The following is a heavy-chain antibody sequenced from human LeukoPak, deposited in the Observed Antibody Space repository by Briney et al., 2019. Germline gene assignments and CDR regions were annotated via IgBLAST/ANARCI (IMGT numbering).Heavy chain of an antibody. V-gene: IGHV3-23*01. Sequence: GGSLRLSCAASRFTFSSFAMSWVRQAPGKGLDWVAAISASSGSTYYADSVKGRFTISRDNSKNTLYLQMNRLRAEDTAVYYCAKDGGYSANDFDYYFYYMDVWGKGTTVTVSS. D-gene: IGHD5-12*01. CDR1: RFTFSSFA. CDR3: AKDGGYSANDFDYYFYYMDV. CDR2: ISASSGST. J-gene: IGHJ6*03.